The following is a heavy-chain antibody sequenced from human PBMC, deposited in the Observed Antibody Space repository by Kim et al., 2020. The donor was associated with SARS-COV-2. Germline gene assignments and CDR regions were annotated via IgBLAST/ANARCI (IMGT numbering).Heavy chain of an antibody. CDR3: ARRPIAAAAPGYFQH. CDR2: ISSSSSYI. CDR1: GFTFSSYS. V-gene: IGHV3-21*01. Sequence: GGSLRLSCAASGFTFSSYSMNWVRQAPGKGLEWVSSISSSSSYIYYADSVKGRFTISRDNAKNSLYLQMNSLRAEDTAVYYCARRPIAAAAPGYFQHWGQGTLVTVSS. J-gene: IGHJ1*01. D-gene: IGHD6-13*01.